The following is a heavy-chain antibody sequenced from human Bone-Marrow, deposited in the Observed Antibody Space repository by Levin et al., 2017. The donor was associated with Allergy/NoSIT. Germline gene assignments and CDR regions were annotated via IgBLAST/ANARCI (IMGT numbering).Heavy chain of an antibody. CDR3: ARGSGEKSPYPMDV. Sequence: ASVKVSCKASGYILTTYYIHWVRQAPGQGLEWMGRIDPNSGGTNFAQKFQGRVTMTRDTSIGTAYMELSSLRSDDTAVYFCARGSGEKSPYPMDVWGPGSTVTVSS. D-gene: IGHD6-25*01. J-gene: IGHJ6*02. CDR1: GYILTTYY. CDR2: IDPNSGGT. V-gene: IGHV1-2*06.